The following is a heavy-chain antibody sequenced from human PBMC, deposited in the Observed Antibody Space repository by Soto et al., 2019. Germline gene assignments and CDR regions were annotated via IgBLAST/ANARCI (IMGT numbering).Heavy chain of an antibody. J-gene: IGHJ4*02. CDR3: ARGDDYGDPVPFDY. CDR2: MNPNSGNT. D-gene: IGHD4-17*01. CDR1: GYTFTSYD. Sequence: ASVKVSCKASGYTFTSYDINWVRQATGQGLEWMGWMNPNSGNTGYAQKFQGRVTMTRNTSISTAYMELSSLRSEDTAVYYCARGDDYGDPVPFDYWGQGTLVTVSS. V-gene: IGHV1-8*01.